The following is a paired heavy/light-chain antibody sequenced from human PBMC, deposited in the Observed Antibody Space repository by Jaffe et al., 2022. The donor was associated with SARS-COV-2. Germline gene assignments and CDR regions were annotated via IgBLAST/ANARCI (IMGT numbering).Heavy chain of an antibody. V-gene: IGHV1-3*04. CDR2: INTGNGNT. D-gene: IGHD6-6*01. Sequence: QVHLVQSGAEVKKPGASVTVSCKTSGYSFTSYTMHWVRQAPGQRLEWMGWINTGNGNTKYSQRFQGRVTITRDKSASTAYMELSSLRSEDTAVYYCARDSPYSSSSGEFDYWGLGTLVTVSS. J-gene: IGHJ4*02. CDR1: GYSFTSYT. CDR3: ARDSPYSSSSGEFDY.
Light chain of an antibody. CDR1: SSNIGAGYD. J-gene: IGLJ2*01. CDR3: QSYDSNLSGSV. CDR2: GNS. Sequence: QSVLTQPPSVSGAPGQRVTISCTGSSSNIGAGYDVQWYQQLPGTAPKLLIYGNSNRPSGVPDRFSGSRSGTSASLAITGLQAEDEADYYCQSYDSNLSGSVFGGGTKLTVL. V-gene: IGLV1-40*01.